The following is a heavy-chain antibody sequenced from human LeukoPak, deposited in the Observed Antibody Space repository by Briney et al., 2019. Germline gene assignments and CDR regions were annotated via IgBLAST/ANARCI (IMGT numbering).Heavy chain of an antibody. CDR2: ISYDGSNK. Sequence: PGGSLRLSCAASGFIFSSYAVLWVRQAPGKGLEWVAAISYDGSNKYYADSVKGRFTISRDNSKNTLYLQVNSLRAEDTAVYYCARSISRGYDSSGYYYGPDAFDIWGQGTMVTVSS. J-gene: IGHJ3*02. CDR1: GFIFSSYA. D-gene: IGHD3-22*01. V-gene: IGHV3-30-3*01. CDR3: ARSISRGYDSSGYYYGPDAFDI.